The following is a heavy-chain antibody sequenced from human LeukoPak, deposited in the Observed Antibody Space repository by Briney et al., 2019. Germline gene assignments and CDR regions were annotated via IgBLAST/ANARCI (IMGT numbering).Heavy chain of an antibody. V-gene: IGHV1-69*13. Sequence: SVKVSCKASGGTFSSYAISWVRQAPGQGLEWMGGIIPIFGTANYAQKFQGRVTITADESTSTVYMELSSLRSEDTAVYYCARDYYDSSGYYDYWGQGTLVTVSS. CDR1: GGTFSSYA. CDR2: IIPIFGTA. CDR3: ARDYYDSSGYYDY. D-gene: IGHD3-22*01. J-gene: IGHJ4*02.